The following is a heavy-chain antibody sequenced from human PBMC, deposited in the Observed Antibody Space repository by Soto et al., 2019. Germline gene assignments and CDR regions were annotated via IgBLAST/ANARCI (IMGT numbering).Heavy chain of an antibody. J-gene: IGHJ5*02. CDR1: GYTFTSYD. CDR3: AREGGSSWYVWFDP. D-gene: IGHD6-13*01. V-gene: IGHV1-8*01. Sequence: ASVKVSCKASGYTFTSYDINWVRQATGQGLEWMGWMNPNSGNTGYAQKLQGRVTMTTDTSTSTAYMELRSLRSDDTAVYYCAREGGSSWYVWFDPWGQGTLVTVSS. CDR2: MNPNSGNT.